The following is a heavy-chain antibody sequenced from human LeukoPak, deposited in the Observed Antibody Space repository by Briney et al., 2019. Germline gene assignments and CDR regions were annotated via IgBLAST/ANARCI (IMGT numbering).Heavy chain of an antibody. CDR2: INPSGGST. CDR3: AREGDSSLDSGSYQYYFDY. V-gene: IGHV1-46*01. Sequence: ASVKVSRKASGYTFTSYYMHWVRQAPGQGLEWMGIINPSGGSTSYAQKFQGRVTMTRDTSTSTVYMELSSLRSEDTAVYYCAREGDSSLDSGSYQYYFDYWGQGTLVTVSS. J-gene: IGHJ4*02. CDR1: GYTFTSYY. D-gene: IGHD1-26*01.